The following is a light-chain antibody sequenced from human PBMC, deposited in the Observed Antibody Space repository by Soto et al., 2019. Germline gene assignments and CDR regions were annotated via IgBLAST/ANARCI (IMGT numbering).Light chain of an antibody. V-gene: IGKV1-39*01. CDR3: QQSYSTPLT. J-gene: IGKJ4*01. Sequence: DIQMTQSPSSLSASVGDRVTITCRASQSISSYLNWYQQKPGKAPKLLIYAASSLQSGVPSRFSGSGSGTDFTLTISSLKPEDFATYYCQQSYSTPLTFGGGTMVEIK. CDR1: QSISSY. CDR2: AAS.